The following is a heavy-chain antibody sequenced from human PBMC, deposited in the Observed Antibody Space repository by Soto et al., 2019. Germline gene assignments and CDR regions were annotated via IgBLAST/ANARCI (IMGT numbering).Heavy chain of an antibody. CDR1: GGSISSYY. CDR3: ARGAEGYGSGNSYYYYYMDV. Sequence: PSETLSLTCTVSGGSISSYYWSWIRQPPGKGLEWIGYIYYSGSTNYNPSLKSRVTISVDTSKNQFSLKLSSVTAADTAVYYCARGAEGYGSGNSYYYYYMDVWGKGTTVTVSS. CDR2: IYYSGST. V-gene: IGHV4-59*01. J-gene: IGHJ6*03. D-gene: IGHD3-10*01.